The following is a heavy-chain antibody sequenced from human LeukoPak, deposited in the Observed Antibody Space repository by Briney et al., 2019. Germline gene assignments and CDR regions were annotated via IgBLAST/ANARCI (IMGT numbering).Heavy chain of an antibody. J-gene: IGHJ4*02. CDR1: GFTFSSYS. D-gene: IGHD1-26*01. Sequence: PGGSLRLSCAASGFTFSSYSMNWIRQPPGKGLEWIGSIHYSGSTHYNPSLKSRVTITVDTSKNQFSLKLSSVTAAHTAVYYCARLRGSYRFYFDYWGQGTLVTVSS. CDR2: IHYSGST. CDR3: ARLRGSYRFYFDY. V-gene: IGHV4-39*01.